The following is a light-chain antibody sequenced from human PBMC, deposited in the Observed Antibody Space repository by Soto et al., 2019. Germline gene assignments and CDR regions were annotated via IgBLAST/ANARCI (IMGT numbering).Light chain of an antibody. Sequence: DIQLTQSPSPLSASVGDRVAITCLASQSISTYLNWYQQKPGKAPKVLIYAASNLQSGVPPRFSGRGSGTDFTLTISSLRPEDVATYFCQQSYRTPITFGQGTRLEIK. V-gene: IGKV1-39*01. CDR3: QQSYRTPIT. CDR2: AAS. J-gene: IGKJ5*01. CDR1: QSISTY.